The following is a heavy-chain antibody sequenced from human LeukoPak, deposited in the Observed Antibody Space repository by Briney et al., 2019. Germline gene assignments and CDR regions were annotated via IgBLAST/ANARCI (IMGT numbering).Heavy chain of an antibody. CDR3: AMLPEYYFDY. CDR1: GFTFSSYA. J-gene: IGHJ4*02. V-gene: IGHV3-23*01. CDR2: ISGSGGST. Sequence: PGGSLRLSCAASGFTFSSYAMSWVRQAPGKGLEWVSAISGSGGSTYYADSVKGRFTTSRENSKNTLYLQMNSLRAEDTAVYYCAMLPEYYFDYWGQGTLVTVSS.